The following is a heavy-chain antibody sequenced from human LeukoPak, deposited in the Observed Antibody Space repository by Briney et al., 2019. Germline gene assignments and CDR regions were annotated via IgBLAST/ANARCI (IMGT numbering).Heavy chain of an antibody. V-gene: IGHV1-2*02. D-gene: IGHD4-23*01. CDR1: GYTFTGYY. CDR2: INPNSGGT. J-gene: IGHJ4*02. CDR3: AREPDYGGNFDY. Sequence: GGSVKVSCKASGYTFTGYYMHWVRQAPGQGLEWMGWINPNSGGTNYAQKFQGRVTMTRDTSISTAYMELSRLRSDDTAVYYCAREPDYGGNFDYWGQGTLVTVSS.